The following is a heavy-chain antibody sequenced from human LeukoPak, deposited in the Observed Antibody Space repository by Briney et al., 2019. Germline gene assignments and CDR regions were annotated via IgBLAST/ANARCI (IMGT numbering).Heavy chain of an antibody. J-gene: IGHJ3*02. V-gene: IGHV3-23*01. CDR3: SKDPNGDYVGAFDM. CDR1: GLTFSNYA. Sequence: GGSLTLSCTASGLTFSNYATTWVRQAPGKALEGVSSNTRSGRGTYYADSVKGRFSVSRDNSQNTVFLHMNSLRADDTALYYCSKDPNGDYVGAFDMWGPGTMVTVSS. CDR2: NTRSGRGT. D-gene: IGHD4-17*01.